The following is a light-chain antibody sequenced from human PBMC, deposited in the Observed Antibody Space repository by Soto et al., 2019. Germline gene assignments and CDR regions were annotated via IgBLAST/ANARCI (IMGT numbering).Light chain of an antibody. V-gene: IGLV2-14*01. J-gene: IGLJ1*01. CDR3: SSYTSSRTVYV. CDR1: SSDVGGHNY. CDR2: DVS. Sequence: QSALTQPASVSGSPGQSITISCTGTSSDVGGHNYVSWYQQHPGKAPKPMIYDVSNRPSGVSNRFSGSKSGNTASLTISGLQAEDEADYDCSSYTSSRTVYVFGTGTKLTVL.